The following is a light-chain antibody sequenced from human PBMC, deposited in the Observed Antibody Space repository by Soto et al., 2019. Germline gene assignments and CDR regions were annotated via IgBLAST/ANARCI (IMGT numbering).Light chain of an antibody. CDR1: QSVGTW. CDR2: GAS. Sequence: DIQMTQSPSTLSASVGGRVTITCRAGQSVGTWVAWYQQKPGKAPKLLIYGASNLESGVPSRFSGSGSGTEFTLTTLQPDDFATYFCQHYRRNTWSFGPGTKVDI. J-gene: IGKJ1*01. V-gene: IGKV1-5*01. CDR3: QHYRRNTWS.